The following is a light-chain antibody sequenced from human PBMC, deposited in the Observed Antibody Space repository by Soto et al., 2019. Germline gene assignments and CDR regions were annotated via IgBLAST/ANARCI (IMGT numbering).Light chain of an antibody. CDR3: QQYGSSPMT. V-gene: IGKV3-20*01. J-gene: IGKJ2*01. CDR1: QSVSSSY. Sequence: EIGLTQSPGTLSLSPGERATLSCRASQSVSSSYLAWYQQKPGQAPRLLIYGASSRATVIPDRFSGSGSGTDFTLTISRLEPEDFAVYYCQQYGSSPMTFGQGTKLATK. CDR2: GAS.